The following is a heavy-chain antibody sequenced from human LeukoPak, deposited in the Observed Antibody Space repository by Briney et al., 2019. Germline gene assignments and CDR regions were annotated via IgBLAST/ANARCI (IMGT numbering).Heavy chain of an antibody. J-gene: IGHJ4*02. V-gene: IGHV3-23*01. CDR1: GFSFGGFA. CDR3: AKYSRGHGSAYLDY. CDR2: ISGSGGST. Sequence: QPGGSLRLSCEASGFSFGGFALSWVRQAPGKGPEWVSIISGSGGSTFYADSVRGRFIISRDNANNTLYLEMNSLRAEDTAVYYCAKYSRGHGSAYLDYWGQGTLVTVSS. D-gene: IGHD3-10*01.